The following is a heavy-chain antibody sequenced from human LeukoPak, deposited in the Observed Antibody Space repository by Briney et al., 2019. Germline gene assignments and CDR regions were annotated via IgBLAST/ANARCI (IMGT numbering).Heavy chain of an antibody. CDR2: INPNSGGT. Sequence: ASVKVSCKASGYTFTGYYMHWVRQAPGQGLEWMGWINPNSGGTNYAQKFQGRVTMTRDTSISTAYMELSRLRSDDTAVYYCARDPRTYYYDSSGYSDWGQGTLVTVSS. D-gene: IGHD3-22*01. CDR1: GYTFTGYY. J-gene: IGHJ4*02. CDR3: ARDPRTYYYDSSGYSD. V-gene: IGHV1-2*02.